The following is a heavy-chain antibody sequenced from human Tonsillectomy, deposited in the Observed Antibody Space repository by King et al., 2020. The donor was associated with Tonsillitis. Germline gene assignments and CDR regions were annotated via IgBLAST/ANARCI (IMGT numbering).Heavy chain of an antibody. V-gene: IGHV1-18*01. D-gene: IGHD7-27*01. CDR2: ISPYNGNT. J-gene: IGHJ4*02. Sequence: QLVQSGAEVKKPGASVKVSCKTSGYTFTSFGISWGRQAPGQGLDWMGWISPYNGNTNYAQKLQDRVTMTTDTSTSTAYMELRSLRSDDTAVYYCVLWGSSGYWGQGTLVTVSS. CDR1: GYTFTSFG. CDR3: VLWGSSGY.